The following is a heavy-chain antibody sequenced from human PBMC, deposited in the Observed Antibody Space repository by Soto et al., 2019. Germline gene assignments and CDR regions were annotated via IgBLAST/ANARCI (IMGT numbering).Heavy chain of an antibody. D-gene: IGHD5-18*01. J-gene: IGHJ4*01. CDR3: ARSEDTAMTYYYFDY. V-gene: IGHV3-30-3*01. CDR2: ISYDGSNK. CDR1: GFTFSTYA. Sequence: QVQLVESGGGVVQPGRSLRLSCAASGFTFSTYAIHWVRQAPGKGLEWVAVISYDGSNKYYADSVKGRFTISRDNSKNTLYLQMNSLRAEDTAVYYCARSEDTAMTYYYFDYWGQGTVVTVSS.